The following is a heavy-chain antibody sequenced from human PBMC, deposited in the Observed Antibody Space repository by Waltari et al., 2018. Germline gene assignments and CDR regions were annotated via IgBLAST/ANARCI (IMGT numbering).Heavy chain of an antibody. Sequence: QVQLQQWGAGLLKPSETLSLTCAVYGGSFSGYYWSWIRQPPGKGLEWIGEINHSGSTNYNPSLKSRVTISVDTSKNQFSLKLSSVTAADTAVYYCARQRQLAMYYYYYMDVWGKGTTVTVSS. CDR3: ARQRQLAMYYYYYMDV. CDR2: INHSGST. CDR1: GGSFSGYY. D-gene: IGHD6-6*01. V-gene: IGHV4-34*01. J-gene: IGHJ6*03.